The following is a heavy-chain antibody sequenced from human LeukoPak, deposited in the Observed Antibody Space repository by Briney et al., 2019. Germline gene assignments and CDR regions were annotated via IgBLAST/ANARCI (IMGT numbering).Heavy chain of an antibody. CDR2: INPSGGST. Sequence: ASVKVSCKASGYTFTSYYMHWVRQAPGQGLEWMGIINPSGGSTSYAQKFQGRVTMTRDMSTSTVYMELSSLRSEDTAVYYCARTVGITMVRGVIWWFDPWGQGTLVTVSS. J-gene: IGHJ5*02. CDR3: ARTVGITMVRGVIWWFDP. CDR1: GYTFTSYY. V-gene: IGHV1-46*01. D-gene: IGHD3-10*01.